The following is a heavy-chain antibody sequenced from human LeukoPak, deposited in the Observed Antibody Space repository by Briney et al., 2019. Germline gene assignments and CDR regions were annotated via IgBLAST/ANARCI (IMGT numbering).Heavy chain of an antibody. CDR2: ISAYNGNT. CDR3: ASSGYCSGGSCLREFDY. D-gene: IGHD2-15*01. V-gene: IGHV1-18*01. CDR1: GYTVTSYG. J-gene: IGHJ4*02. Sequence: ASVKVSCKAPGYTVTSYGISWVRQAPGQGLEWMGWISAYNGNTSYAQKIQGRVTMTTDTSTSTAYMVLRSLRSDDPAVYYCASSGYCSGGSCLREFDYWGQGTLVTVSS.